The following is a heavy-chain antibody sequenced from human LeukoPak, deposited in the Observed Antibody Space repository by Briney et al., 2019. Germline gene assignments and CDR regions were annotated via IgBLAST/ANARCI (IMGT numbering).Heavy chain of an antibody. J-gene: IGHJ4*02. CDR1: GYSFTSQW. CDR3: ARLEYDGSWSLDY. CDR2: IYPGDSET. Sequence: GESLKISCKGSGYSFTSQWIGWVRQMPRTGLEWMGIIYPGDSETKYSPSLEGQVTISADKSIGTAYLQWSSLKASDTAMYYCARLEYDGSWSLDYWGQGTLVTVSS. D-gene: IGHD6-13*01. V-gene: IGHV5-51*01.